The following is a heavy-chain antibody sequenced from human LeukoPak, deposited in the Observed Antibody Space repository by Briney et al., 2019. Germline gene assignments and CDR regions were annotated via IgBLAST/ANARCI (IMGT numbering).Heavy chain of an antibody. J-gene: IGHJ6*03. D-gene: IGHD4-17*01. CDR1: NYSISNSLY. CDR3: ARGTYGYYMDV. CDR2: IYRSGST. Sequence: SEPLSLTCSVSNYSISNSLYWGWLRPPPGKGLEWIGSIYRSGSTFYNPSLKSRATISLDTSKNQFSLKLSSVTAADTAVYFCARGTYGYYMDVWGKGTTVTVSS. V-gene: IGHV4-38-2*02.